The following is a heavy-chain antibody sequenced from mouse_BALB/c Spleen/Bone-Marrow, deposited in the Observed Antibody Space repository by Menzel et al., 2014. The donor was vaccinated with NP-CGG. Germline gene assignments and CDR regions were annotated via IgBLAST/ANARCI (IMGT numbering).Heavy chain of an antibody. D-gene: IGHD1-1*01. Sequence: QVQLQQPGAELAQPGAPVKMSCKASGYTFTSYWMHWVKQRPGQGLEWIGYINPSTGYTEYNQKFKDKATLTADKSSSTAYMQLSSLTSEDSAVYYCARRTTTVVATDYWGQGTTHTVSS. CDR3: ARRTTTVVATDY. V-gene: IGHV1-7*01. J-gene: IGHJ2*01. CDR1: GYTFTSYW. CDR2: INPSTGYT.